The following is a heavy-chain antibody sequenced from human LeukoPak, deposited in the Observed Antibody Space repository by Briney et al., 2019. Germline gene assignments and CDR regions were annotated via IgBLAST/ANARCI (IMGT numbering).Heavy chain of an antibody. CDR2: ISYDSSNY. D-gene: IGHD6-13*01. CDR1: GFTLNTFA. Sequence: NPGRSLRLSCAASGFTLNTFAMHWVRQAPGRGLEWVAVISYDSSNYYYADSVKGRFTISRDNSRNSLYLQMNSLRSEDTAVYYCARGIAAAAIRSDYWGQGTLVTVSS. CDR3: ARGIAAAAIRSDY. V-gene: IGHV3-30-3*01. J-gene: IGHJ4*02.